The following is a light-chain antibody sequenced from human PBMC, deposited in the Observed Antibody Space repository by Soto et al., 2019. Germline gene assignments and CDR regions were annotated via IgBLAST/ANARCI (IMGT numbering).Light chain of an antibody. CDR3: SSYASSSSYA. J-gene: IGLJ1*01. CDR2: EVR. CDR1: SSDVGGYNH. Sequence: QSVLTQPASVSGSPGQSITISCTGTSSDVGGYNHVSWYQQHPGKAPKLIIFEVRNRPSGVSDRLSASKSGNTASLTISGLQTEDEAVYYCSSYASSSSYAFGTGTKVTVL. V-gene: IGLV2-14*01.